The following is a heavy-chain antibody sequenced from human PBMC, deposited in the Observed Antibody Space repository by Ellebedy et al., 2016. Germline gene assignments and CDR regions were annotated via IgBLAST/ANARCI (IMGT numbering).Heavy chain of an antibody. Sequence: SETLSLTXTVSGGSVSSGSYYWSWIRQPPGKGLEWIGYIYYSGSTNYNPSLRSRVIISLDMSKNQFSLKLTSVTAADTAVYYCARGHKVTTLQVDMNWLDPWGQGTLVTVSS. CDR3: ARGHKVTTLQVDMNWLDP. CDR2: IYYSGST. J-gene: IGHJ5*02. D-gene: IGHD4-17*01. CDR1: GGSVSSGSYY. V-gene: IGHV4-61*01.